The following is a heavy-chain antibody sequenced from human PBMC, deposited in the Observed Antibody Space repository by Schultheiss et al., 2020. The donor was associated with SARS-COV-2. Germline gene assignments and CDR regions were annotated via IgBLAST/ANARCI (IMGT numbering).Heavy chain of an antibody. D-gene: IGHD6-13*01. CDR2: ISYDGSNK. CDR1: GFTFSSYA. CDR3: ARDRSSSLSNWFDP. J-gene: IGHJ5*02. Sequence: GGSLRLSCAASGFTFSSYAMHWVRQAPGKGLEWVAVISYDGSNKYYADSVKGRFTISRDNSKNTLYLQMNSLRAEDTAVYYCARDRSSSLSNWFDPWGQGTLVTVSS. V-gene: IGHV3-30-3*01.